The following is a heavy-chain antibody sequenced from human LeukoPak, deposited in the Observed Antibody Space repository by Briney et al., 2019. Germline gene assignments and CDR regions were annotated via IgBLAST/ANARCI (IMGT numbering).Heavy chain of an antibody. CDR3: ARFDYGGNWGSHAFDI. V-gene: IGHV4-61*01. J-gene: IGHJ3*02. CDR2: IYYSGST. Sequence: TSETLSLTCTVSGYSISSGYYWGWIRQPPGKGLEWIGYIYYSGSTNYNPSLKSRVTISVDTSKNQFSLKLSSVTAADTAVYYCARFDYGGNWGSHAFDIWGQGTMVTVSS. CDR1: GYSISSGYY. D-gene: IGHD4-23*01.